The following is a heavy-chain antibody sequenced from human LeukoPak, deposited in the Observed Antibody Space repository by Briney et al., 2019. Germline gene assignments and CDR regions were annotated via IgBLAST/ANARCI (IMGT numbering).Heavy chain of an antibody. Sequence: SETLSLTCTVSGGSISSSSYYWGWIRQPPGKGLEWIGSIYYSGSTYYHPSLKSRVTISVDTSKNQFSLKLSSVTAADTAVYYCARDRYDSSGYGLYYFDYWGQGTLVTVSS. CDR3: ARDRYDSSGYGLYYFDY. CDR2: IYYSGST. D-gene: IGHD3-22*01. V-gene: IGHV4-39*07. CDR1: GGSISSSSYY. J-gene: IGHJ4*02.